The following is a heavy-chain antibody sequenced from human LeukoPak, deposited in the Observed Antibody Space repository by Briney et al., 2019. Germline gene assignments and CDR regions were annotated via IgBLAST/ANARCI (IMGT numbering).Heavy chain of an antibody. D-gene: IGHD6-13*01. CDR1: GFTFSSSW. J-gene: IGHJ4*02. V-gene: IGHV3-7*01. Sequence: GSLRLSCAASGFTFSSSWMSWVRQAPGKGLEWVANINKDGSDKYYVDSVKGRFTISRDNAKSSLYLHMNSLRAEDTAVYYCARLSTAVADSDYWGQGTLVTVSS. CDR3: ARLSTAVADSDY. CDR2: INKDGSDK.